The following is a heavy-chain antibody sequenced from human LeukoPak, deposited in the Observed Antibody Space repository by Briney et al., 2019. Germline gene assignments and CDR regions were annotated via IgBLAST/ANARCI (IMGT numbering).Heavy chain of an antibody. D-gene: IGHD3-10*01. J-gene: IGHJ4*02. CDR3: ARALGYGSAC. V-gene: IGHV3-33*08. CDR1: GFTFSSYG. Sequence: PGGSLRLSCAASGFTFSSYGMHWVRQAPGKGLEWMAAIWYGGINRYYADSLKGRFTISRDNSKNTLYLQMNSLRAEDTAVYYCARALGYGSACWGQGTLVTVSS. CDR2: IWYGGINR.